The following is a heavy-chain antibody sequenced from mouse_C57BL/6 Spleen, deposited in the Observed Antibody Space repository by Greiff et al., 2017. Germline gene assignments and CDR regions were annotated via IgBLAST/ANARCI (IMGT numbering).Heavy chain of an antibody. CDR1: GYTFNSYT. CDR2: LNPSSGYT. D-gene: IGHD4-1*01. V-gene: IGHV1-4*01. Sequence: QVQLKQSGAELARPGASVKMSCKASGYTFNSYTMHWVKQRPGQGLEWIGYLNPSSGYTKYNQKFKDKATLTADKSSSTAYMQLSSLTSEDSAVYYCASSPLGYFDDWGQGTTLTVSS. CDR3: ASSPLGYFDD. J-gene: IGHJ2*01.